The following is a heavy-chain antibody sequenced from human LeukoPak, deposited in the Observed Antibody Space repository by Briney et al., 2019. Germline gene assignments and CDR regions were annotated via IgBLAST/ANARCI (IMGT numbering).Heavy chain of an antibody. V-gene: IGHV1-2*02. D-gene: IGHD3-10*01. CDR2: INPNSGGT. Sequence: ASVKVSCKAPGYTFTGYYMHWVRQAPGQGLEWMGWINPNSGGTNYAQKFQGRVTMTRDTSISTAYMELSRLRSDDTAVYYCARVERGTMVRGVINYWGQGTLVTVSS. CDR3: ARVERGTMVRGVINY. CDR1: GYTFTGYY. J-gene: IGHJ4*02.